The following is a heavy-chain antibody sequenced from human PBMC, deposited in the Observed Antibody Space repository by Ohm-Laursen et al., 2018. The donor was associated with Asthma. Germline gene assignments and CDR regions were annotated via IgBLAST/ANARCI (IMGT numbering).Heavy chain of an antibody. CDR2: ISYDGSNK. D-gene: IGHD6-19*01. CDR1: GFTFSSYA. CDR3: ARDFLAGSSSVWFDP. V-gene: IGHV3-30-3*01. Sequence: SLRLSCTASGFTFSSYAMHWVRQAPGKGLEWVAVISYDGSNKYYADSVKGRFTISRDNSKNTLYLQMNSLRAEDTAVYYCARDFLAGSSSVWFDPWGQGTMVTVSS. J-gene: IGHJ5*02.